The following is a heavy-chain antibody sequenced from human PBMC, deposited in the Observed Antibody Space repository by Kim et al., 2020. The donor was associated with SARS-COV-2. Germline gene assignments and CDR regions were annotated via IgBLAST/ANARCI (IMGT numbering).Heavy chain of an antibody. J-gene: IGHJ5*02. V-gene: IGHV3-30*02. CDR3: AKKGGSNRGGGVDP. D-gene: IGHD1-26*01. Sequence: DPVEGRFTTARDNSKNTLYLQMNRLRTDDTAVYYCAKKGGSNRGGGVDPWGQGTLVTVSS.